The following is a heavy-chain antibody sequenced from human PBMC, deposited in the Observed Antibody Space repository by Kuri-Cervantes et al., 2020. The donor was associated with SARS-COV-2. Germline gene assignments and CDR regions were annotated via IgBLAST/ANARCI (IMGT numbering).Heavy chain of an antibody. CDR2: ISGSGGST. CDR3: AKDATYDSSYIDY. V-gene: IGHV3-23*01. Sequence: GGSLRLSCAASGFTFSSYAMSWVRQAPGKGLEWVSAISGSGGSTYYADSVKGRFTISRDNSKNTLYLRVNSLRAEDTAVYYCAKDATYDSSYIDYWGQGTLVTVSS. J-gene: IGHJ4*02. CDR1: GFTFSSYA. D-gene: IGHD3-22*01.